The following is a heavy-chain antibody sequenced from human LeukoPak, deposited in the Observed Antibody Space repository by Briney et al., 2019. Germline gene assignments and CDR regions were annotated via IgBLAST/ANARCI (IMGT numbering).Heavy chain of an antibody. D-gene: IGHD1-26*01. Sequence: SETLSLTCAVYGGSFSGYYWSWIRQPPGKGLEWIGEINHSGSTNYNPSLKSRVTISVHTSKNQFSLKLSSVTAADTAVYYCARVGRIGSGYYYYYYMDVWGKGTTVTVSS. CDR3: ARVGRIGSGYYYYYYMDV. V-gene: IGHV4-34*01. CDR1: GGSFSGYY. CDR2: INHSGST. J-gene: IGHJ6*03.